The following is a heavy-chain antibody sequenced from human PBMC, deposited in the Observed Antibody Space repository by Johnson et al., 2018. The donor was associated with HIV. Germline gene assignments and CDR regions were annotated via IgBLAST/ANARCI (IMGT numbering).Heavy chain of an antibody. J-gene: IGHJ3*02. Sequence: VQLVESGGGLVQPGGSLRLSCAASGFTFSDHYMDWVRQAPGKGLEWVGRTRNKANSYTTEYAASVKGRFTISRDESKNSLYLQKNSLKTEDTAVYYCVRVELGAFDIWGQGTMVTVSS. V-gene: IGHV3-72*01. CDR3: VRVELGAFDI. CDR1: GFTFSDHY. CDR2: TRNKANSYTT. D-gene: IGHD1-7*01.